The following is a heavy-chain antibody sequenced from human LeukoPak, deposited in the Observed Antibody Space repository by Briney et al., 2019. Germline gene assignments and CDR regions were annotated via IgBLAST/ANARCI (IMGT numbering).Heavy chain of an antibody. V-gene: IGHV3-7*01. J-gene: IGHJ4*02. CDR3: AKDHQWGYGYYFDL. D-gene: IGHD5-18*01. CDR2: IKQGESER. Sequence: PGGSLRLSCAASGFTFRSYRMNWVRQAPGKGLEWVASIKQGESERYYVDSVNGRFTISRDNAKNSLYLQMNSLRPEDTAVYYCAKDHQWGYGYYFDLWGQGTLVTVSS. CDR1: GFTFRSYR.